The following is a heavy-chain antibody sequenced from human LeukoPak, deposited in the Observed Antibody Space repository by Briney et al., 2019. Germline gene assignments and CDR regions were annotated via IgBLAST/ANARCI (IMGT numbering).Heavy chain of an antibody. V-gene: IGHV4-30-4*08. D-gene: IGHD4-23*01. CDR2: IYYSGST. CDR1: GGSISSGDYY. Sequence: SETLSLTCTVSGGSISSGDYYWSWIRQPPGKGLEWIGYIYYSGSTYYNPSLKSRVTISVDTSENQFSLKLSSVTAADTAVYYCARVFTVVTPLYFDYWGQGTLVTVSS. CDR3: ARVFTVVTPLYFDY. J-gene: IGHJ4*02.